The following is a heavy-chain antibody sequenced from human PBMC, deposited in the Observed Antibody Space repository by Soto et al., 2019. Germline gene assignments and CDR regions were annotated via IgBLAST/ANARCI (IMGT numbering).Heavy chain of an antibody. Sequence: EGQLLESGGGLVQPGGSLRLSCVASGFTFRSYAMAWVRQAPGKGLEWVSGISESGGKTNYAESVRGRFSISRDNSRHTLSLLMNNVTAADTAIYYCAKDRATIFGVVWKYGMDVWGQGTTVSVSS. CDR2: ISESGGKT. CDR1: GFTFRSYA. V-gene: IGHV3-23*01. D-gene: IGHD3-3*01. CDR3: AKDRATIFGVVWKYGMDV. J-gene: IGHJ6*02.